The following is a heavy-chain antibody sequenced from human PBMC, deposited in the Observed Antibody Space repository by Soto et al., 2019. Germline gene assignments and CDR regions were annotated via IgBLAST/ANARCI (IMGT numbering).Heavy chain of an antibody. D-gene: IGHD3-22*01. Sequence: SETLSLTCAVYGGSVSGYYWSVIRQPPGKGLEWIGEINHSGSTNYNPSLKSRVTISVDTSKNQFSLKLSSVTAADTAVYYCARGRAYYDSSGYPPKKYYFDYWGQGTLVTVSS. J-gene: IGHJ4*02. CDR2: INHSGST. CDR3: ARGRAYYDSSGYPPKKYYFDY. CDR1: GGSVSGYY. V-gene: IGHV4-34*01.